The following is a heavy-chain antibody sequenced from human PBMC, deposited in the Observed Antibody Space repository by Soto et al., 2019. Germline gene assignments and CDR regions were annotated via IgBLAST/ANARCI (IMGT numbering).Heavy chain of an antibody. CDR1: GFTFGDNY. CDR2: ISSSGSTI. V-gene: IGHV3-11*01. CDR3: ARDPREYYFDY. Sequence: QVQLVESGGGLVKPGGSLRLSCTASGFTFGDNYMSWIRQAPGKGLEWVSYISSSGSTIYYADSVKGRFTISRDNAKNSLYLQMNSLRSEDTAVYYCARDPREYYFDYWGQGTLVTVSS. J-gene: IGHJ4*02.